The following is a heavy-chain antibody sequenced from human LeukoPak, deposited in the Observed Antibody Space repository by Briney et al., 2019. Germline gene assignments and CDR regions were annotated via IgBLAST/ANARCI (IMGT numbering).Heavy chain of an antibody. J-gene: IGHJ4*02. D-gene: IGHD2-15*01. V-gene: IGHV4-59*01. CDR3: ARADCSGGSCYGSLDY. CDR2: IYYSGST. CDR1: GGSISSYY. Sequence: SETLSLTCIVSGGSISSYYWSWIRQPPGKGLEWIGYIYYSGSTNYNPSLKSRVTISVDTSKNQFSLKLSSVTAADTAVYYCARADCSGGSCYGSLDYWGQGTLVTVSS.